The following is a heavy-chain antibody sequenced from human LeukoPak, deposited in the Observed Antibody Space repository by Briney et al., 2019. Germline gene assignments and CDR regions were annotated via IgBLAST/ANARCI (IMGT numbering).Heavy chain of an antibody. CDR2: IIPILGIA. CDR3: ARGVTAPESLVN. Sequence: SVKVSCKASGGTFSSYAISWVRQAPGQGLEWMGRIIPILGIANYAQKFQGRVTITADKSTSTAYMELSSLRSEDTAVYYCARGVTAPESLVNWGQGTLVTVSS. J-gene: IGHJ4*02. CDR1: GGTFSSYA. V-gene: IGHV1-69*04. D-gene: IGHD1-20*01.